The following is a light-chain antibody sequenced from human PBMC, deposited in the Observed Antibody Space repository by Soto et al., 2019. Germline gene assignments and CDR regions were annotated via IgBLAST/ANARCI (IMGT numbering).Light chain of an antibody. J-gene: IGLJ1*01. CDR1: SSDVGGYNY. Sequence: QAALTQPLSVSGSPGQSVTISCTGTSSDVGGYNYVSWYQEHPGRAPKLMIYDVSIRSSGVPDRFSGSKSGNTASLTISGLLAEDEADYYCCSYAGTYNYFVFGSGTKVTVL. V-gene: IGLV2-11*01. CDR3: CSYAGTYNYFV. CDR2: DVS.